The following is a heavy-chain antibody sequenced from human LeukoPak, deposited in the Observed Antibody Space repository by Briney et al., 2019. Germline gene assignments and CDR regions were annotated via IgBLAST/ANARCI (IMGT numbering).Heavy chain of an antibody. J-gene: IGHJ5*02. CDR1: GGTFSSYA. CDR2: IIPIFGTA. V-gene: IGHV1-69*13. CDR3: ARDCSSTSCYKMGPDWFDP. Sequence: SVKVSCKAPGGTFSSYAISWVRQAPGQGLEWMGGIIPIFGTANYAQKFQGRVTITADESTSTAYMELSSLRSEDTAVYYCARDCSSTSCYKMGPDWFDPWGQGTLVTVSS. D-gene: IGHD2-2*02.